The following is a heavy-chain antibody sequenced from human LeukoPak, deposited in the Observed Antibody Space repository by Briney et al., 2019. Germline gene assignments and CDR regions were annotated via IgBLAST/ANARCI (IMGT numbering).Heavy chain of an antibody. CDR3: ARSITVTRSKFDY. V-gene: IGHV4-4*08. D-gene: IGHD1/OR15-1a*01. J-gene: IGHJ4*02. CDR2: MSNSGST. CDR1: GGSITSYY. Sequence: SQTLSLTYTVSGGSITSYYWSWIRQPPGKGLEWLGYMSNSGSTNYNPSLKSRVTVSVDTSKNQFSLKLSSVTAADTAVYYCARSITVTRSKFDYWGQGTLVTVSS.